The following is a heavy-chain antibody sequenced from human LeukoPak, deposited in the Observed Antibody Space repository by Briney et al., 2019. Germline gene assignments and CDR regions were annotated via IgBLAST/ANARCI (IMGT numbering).Heavy chain of an antibody. CDR2: ISSSSSYI. V-gene: IGHV3-21*01. Sequence: GGSLRLSCAASGFTFSSYCMNWVRQAPGKGLEWVSSISSSSSYIYYADSVKGRFTISRDNAKNSLYLQMNSLRAEDTAVYYCAREEGDGSSDYWGQGTLVTVSS. CDR1: GFTFSSYC. J-gene: IGHJ4*02. CDR3: AREEGDGSSDY.